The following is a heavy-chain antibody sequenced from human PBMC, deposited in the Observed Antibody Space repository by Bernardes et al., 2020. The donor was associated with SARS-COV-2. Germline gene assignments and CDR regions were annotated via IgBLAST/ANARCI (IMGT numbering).Heavy chain of an antibody. CDR2: ISSNGGST. CDR3: ARDWGFTIFGVGSH. D-gene: IGHD3-3*01. V-gene: IGHV3-64*01. J-gene: IGHJ4*02. Sequence: GGSLRLSCAASGFTFSSYAMHWVRQAPGKGLEYVSAISSNGGSTYYANSVKGRFTISRDNSKNTLYLQMGSLRAEDMAVYYCARDWGFTIFGVGSHWGQGTLVTVSS. CDR1: GFTFSSYA.